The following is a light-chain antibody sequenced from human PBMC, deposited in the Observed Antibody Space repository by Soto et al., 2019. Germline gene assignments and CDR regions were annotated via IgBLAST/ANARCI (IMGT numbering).Light chain of an antibody. CDR3: TSYTSSTTNYV. V-gene: IGLV2-14*01. Sequence: QSALTQPASVSGSPGQSITFSCTGTSSDIGGYNYVSWYQQHPGKAPKLMTYEVSNRPSGVSDRFSGSKSGNTASLTISGLQAEDEADYYCTSYTSSTTNYVFGTGTKLTVL. J-gene: IGLJ1*01. CDR1: SSDIGGYNY. CDR2: EVS.